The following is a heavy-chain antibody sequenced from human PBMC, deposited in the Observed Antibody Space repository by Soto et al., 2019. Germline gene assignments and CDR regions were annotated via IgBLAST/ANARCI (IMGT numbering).Heavy chain of an antibody. CDR3: ARVVPAAMAAFDI. D-gene: IGHD2-2*01. V-gene: IGHV1-69*13. CDR2: IIPIFGTA. J-gene: IGHJ3*02. CDR1: GGTLSSYA. Sequence: ASVKVSCKASGGTLSSYAISWVRQAPGQGLEWMGGIIPIFGTANYAQKFQGRVTITADESTSTAYMELSSLRSEDTAVYYCARVVPAAMAAFDIWGQGTMVTVSS.